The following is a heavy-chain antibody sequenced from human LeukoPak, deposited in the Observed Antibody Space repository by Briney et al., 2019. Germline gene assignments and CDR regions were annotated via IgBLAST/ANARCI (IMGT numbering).Heavy chain of an antibody. Sequence: PSETLSLTCTVSGYSISSGYYWGWIRQPPGKGLEWIGSIYHSGSTYYNPSLKSRVTISVDTSKNQFSLKLSSVTAADTAVYYCARADYGDSILFDYWGQGTLVTVSS. CDR2: IYHSGST. J-gene: IGHJ4*02. CDR3: ARADYGDSILFDY. V-gene: IGHV4-38-2*02. D-gene: IGHD4-17*01. CDR1: GYSISSGYY.